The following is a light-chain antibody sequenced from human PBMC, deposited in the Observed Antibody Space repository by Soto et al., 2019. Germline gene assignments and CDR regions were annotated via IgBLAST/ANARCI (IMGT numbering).Light chain of an antibody. J-gene: IGLJ1*01. CDR3: CSYAGGYTYI. Sequence: QSVLTQPRSVSGSPGQSVTISCTGTGNDVGAYNYVSWYQQHPGRPPKLLIYGVVRWPSGVPDRFSGSKSGNTASLTISGLQAEDEADYFCCSYAGGYTYIFGNGTKVTV. CDR1: GNDVGAYNY. CDR2: GVV. V-gene: IGLV2-11*01.